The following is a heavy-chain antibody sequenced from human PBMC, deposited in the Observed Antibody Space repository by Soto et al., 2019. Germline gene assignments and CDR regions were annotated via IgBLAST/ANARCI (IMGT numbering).Heavy chain of an antibody. D-gene: IGHD6-19*01. CDR2: ISYDGSNK. J-gene: IGHJ4*02. CDR1: GFTFSSYA. Sequence: QVQLVESGGGVVQPGRSLRLSCAASGFTFSSYAMHWVRQAPGKGLEWVAVISYDGSNKYYADSVKGRFTISRDNSKNTLYLQMNSLGAEDTAVYYWARDKSPYSSGWHNRHFDYWGQGTLVTVSS. V-gene: IGHV3-30-3*01. CDR3: ARDKSPYSSGWHNRHFDY.